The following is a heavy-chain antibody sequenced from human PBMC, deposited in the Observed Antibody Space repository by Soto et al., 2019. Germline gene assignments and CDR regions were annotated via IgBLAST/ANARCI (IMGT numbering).Heavy chain of an antibody. J-gene: IGHJ5*02. D-gene: IGHD5-12*01. CDR3: AREVRDSGYDLGWFDP. Sequence: QVQLQESGPGLVKPSQTLSLTCTVSGGSISSGDYYWSWIRQPPGKGLEWIGYIYYSGSTYYNPSRKSRVTISVDTSKNQFSLKLSSVTAADTAVYYCAREVRDSGYDLGWFDPWGQGTLVTVSS. CDR2: IYYSGST. CDR1: GGSISSGDYY. V-gene: IGHV4-30-4*01.